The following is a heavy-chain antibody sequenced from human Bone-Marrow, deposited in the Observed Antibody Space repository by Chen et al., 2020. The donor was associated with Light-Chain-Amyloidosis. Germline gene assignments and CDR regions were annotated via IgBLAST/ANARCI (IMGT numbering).Heavy chain of an antibody. Sequence: QVQLQESGPGLVKPSQTLSLTCTVSGGSIRSGDYYWSWLRQPPGKGLQWIGYIYHSGIINHNPSLNSRVTMSVDTSRNQFSLKLTSVTAADTAVYYCAREVAANYNFYMDVWGKGTTVIVSS. D-gene: IGHD6-25*01. CDR1: GGSIRSGDYY. CDR3: AREVAANYNFYMDV. V-gene: IGHV4-30-4*01. CDR2: IYHSGII. J-gene: IGHJ6*03.